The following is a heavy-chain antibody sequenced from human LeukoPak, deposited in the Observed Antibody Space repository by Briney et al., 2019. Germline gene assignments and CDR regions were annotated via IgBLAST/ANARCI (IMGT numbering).Heavy chain of an antibody. CDR1: GSTFNTYS. V-gene: IGHV3-48*02. Sequence: PGGSLRLSCAASGSTFNTYSMNWVRQAPGKGLKWISYISRSSSSIWYADSVKGRVTISRENAKNSLFLQMNSLRDEDTAVYYCARDVGWAFDYWGQGSLVAVSS. D-gene: IGHD2-15*01. CDR2: ISRSSSSI. CDR3: ARDVGWAFDY. J-gene: IGHJ4*02.